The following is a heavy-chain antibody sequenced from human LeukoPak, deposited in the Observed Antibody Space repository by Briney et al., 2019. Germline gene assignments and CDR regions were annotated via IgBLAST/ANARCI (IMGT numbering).Heavy chain of an antibody. CDR3: ATLPLRITMVRGVIYDY. J-gene: IGHJ4*02. CDR1: GYTFTSYD. D-gene: IGHD3-10*01. CDR2: MNPNSGNT. Sequence: ASVKVSCKASGYTFTSYDINWVRQATGQGLEWMGWMNPNSGNTGYAQKFQGRVTMTRNTSISTAYMELSSLRSEDTAVYYCATLPLRITMVRGVIYDYWGQGTLVTVSS. V-gene: IGHV1-8*01.